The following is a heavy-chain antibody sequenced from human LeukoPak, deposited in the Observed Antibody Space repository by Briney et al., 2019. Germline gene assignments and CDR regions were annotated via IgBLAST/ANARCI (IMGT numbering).Heavy chain of an antibody. V-gene: IGHV1-3*01. J-gene: IGHJ5*02. Sequence: ASVKVSCTASGYTFTSYAMHWVRQAPGQRLEWMGWINAGNGNTKYSQKFQGRVTITRDTSASTAYMELSSLRSEDTAVYYCAREVERITIFGVAYNWFDPWGQGTLVTVSS. CDR1: GYTFTSYA. CDR2: INAGNGNT. D-gene: IGHD3-3*01. CDR3: AREVERITIFGVAYNWFDP.